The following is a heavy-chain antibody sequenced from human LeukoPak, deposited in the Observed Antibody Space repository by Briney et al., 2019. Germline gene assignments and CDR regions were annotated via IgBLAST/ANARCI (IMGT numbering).Heavy chain of an antibody. Sequence: ASVKVSCKASGYTFTNYAMNWVRQAPGQGLEWMGWINPNSGGTNYAQKFQGRVTMTRDTSISTAYMELSRLRSDDTAVYYCARAYSSGWYGVYYFDYWGQGTLVTVSS. CDR2: INPNSGGT. V-gene: IGHV1-2*02. CDR3: ARAYSSGWYGVYYFDY. D-gene: IGHD6-19*01. J-gene: IGHJ4*02. CDR1: GYTFTNYA.